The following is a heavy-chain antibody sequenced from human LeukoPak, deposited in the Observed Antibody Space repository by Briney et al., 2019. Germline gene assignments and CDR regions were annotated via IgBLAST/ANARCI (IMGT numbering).Heavy chain of an antibody. D-gene: IGHD2-15*01. Sequence: PSETLSLTCTVSGGSISSYYWSWIRQPPGKGLEWLGYIYYSGSTNYNPSLKSRVTISVDTSKNQFSLKLSSVTAADTAVYYCARERVGCSGGSCPSYYYYYYMDVWGKGTTVTVSS. J-gene: IGHJ6*03. CDR2: IYYSGST. CDR3: ARERVGCSGGSCPSYYYYYYMDV. CDR1: GGSISSYY. V-gene: IGHV4-59*01.